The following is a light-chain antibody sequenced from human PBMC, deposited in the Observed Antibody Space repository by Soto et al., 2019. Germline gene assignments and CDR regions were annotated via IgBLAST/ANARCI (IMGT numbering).Light chain of an antibody. CDR3: MQGTHWPYT. CDR2: QVS. CDR1: QSLVYSDGSAD. V-gene: IGKV2-30*01. Sequence: DVVMTQSPLSLPVTLGQPASISCRSSQSLVYSDGSADLDCLNWFHHRPGQSPSRLIYQVSKRDSGVPERFSGSGSGSDFTLKISRVEAEDVGVYYCMQGTHWPYTFGQGTKLEIK. J-gene: IGKJ2*01.